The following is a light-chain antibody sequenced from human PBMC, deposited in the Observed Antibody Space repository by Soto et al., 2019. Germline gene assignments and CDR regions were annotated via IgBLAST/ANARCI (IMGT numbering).Light chain of an antibody. CDR2: KGN. CDR1: SSDVGSYNL. V-gene: IGLV2-23*01. Sequence: QSALTQPASVSGSPGQSITISCTGTSSDVGSYNLVSWYQQHPGRAPKLMIFKGNKRPSGIPTRFSGSKSGNTASLTISGLQAEDEADYYCCSYATGDSAVFGGGTQLTVL. J-gene: IGLJ7*01. CDR3: CSYATGDSAV.